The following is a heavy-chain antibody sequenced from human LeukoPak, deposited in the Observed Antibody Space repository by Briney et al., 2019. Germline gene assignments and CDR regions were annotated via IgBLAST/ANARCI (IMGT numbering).Heavy chain of an antibody. CDR2: IYTSGST. CDR1: GGSISSGSYY. D-gene: IGHD3-22*01. V-gene: IGHV4-61*02. CDR3: ARDYYDSSAYRYYFDY. J-gene: IGHJ4*02. Sequence: SETLSLTCTVCGGSISSGSYYWSWIRQPAGKGLEWIGRIYTSGSTNYNPSLKSRVTISVDTSKNQFSLKLSSVTAADTAVYYCARDYYDSSAYRYYFDYWGQGTLVTVSS.